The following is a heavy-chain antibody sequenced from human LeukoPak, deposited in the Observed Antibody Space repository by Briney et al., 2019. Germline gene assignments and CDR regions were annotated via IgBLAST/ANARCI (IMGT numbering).Heavy chain of an antibody. J-gene: IGHJ3*02. CDR2: IYSGGST. CDR3: ARVFTTWFGDSYAFDI. D-gene: IGHD3-10*01. Sequence: GGSLRLSCAASGFTVSSNYMSWVRQAPGKGLEWVSVIYSGGSTYYADSVEGRFTISRDNSKNTLYLQMNSLRAGDTAVYYCARVFTTWFGDSYAFDIWGQGTMVTVSS. V-gene: IGHV3-66*01. CDR1: GFTVSSNY.